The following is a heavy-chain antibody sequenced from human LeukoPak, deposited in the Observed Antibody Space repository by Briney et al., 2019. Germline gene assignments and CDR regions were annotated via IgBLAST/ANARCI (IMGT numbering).Heavy chain of an antibody. D-gene: IGHD6-13*01. V-gene: IGHV4-34*01. Sequence: SGGSLRLSCAASGFTFSSYSMNWVRQPPGKGLEWIGEINHSGSTNYNPSLKSRVTISVDTSKNQFSLKLSSVTAADTAVYYCARGSAAAGTSYYYMDVWGKGTTVTVSS. CDR2: INHSGST. J-gene: IGHJ6*03. CDR3: ARGSAAAGTSYYYMDV. CDR1: GFTFSSYS.